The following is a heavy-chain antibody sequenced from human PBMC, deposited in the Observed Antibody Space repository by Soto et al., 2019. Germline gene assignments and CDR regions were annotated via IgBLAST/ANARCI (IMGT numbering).Heavy chain of an antibody. CDR3: AKDGWDGWYFGYFDY. Sequence: GGSLRLSCAASGFTFSSYAMSWVRQAPGKGLEWVSAISGSGGSTYYADSVKGRFTISRDNSKNTLYLQMNSLRAEDTAVYYCAKDGWDGWYFGYFDYWGQGTLVTVSS. V-gene: IGHV3-23*01. J-gene: IGHJ4*02. CDR2: ISGSGGST. CDR1: GFTFSSYA. D-gene: IGHD2-15*01.